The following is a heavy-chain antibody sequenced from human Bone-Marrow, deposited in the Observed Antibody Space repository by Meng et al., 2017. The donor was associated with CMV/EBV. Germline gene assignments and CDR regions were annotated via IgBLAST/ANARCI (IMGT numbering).Heavy chain of an antibody. CDR3: ARDDYGMDV. V-gene: IGHV3-30-3*01. J-gene: IGHJ6*02. CDR2: ISYAGSNK. Sequence: GGSLRLSCAASGFLFYNYNMHWVRQTPGKGLEWVTLISYAGSNKYYTDSVKGRFTISRDNSNNTLYLEINSLTLEDTAVYYCARDDYGMDVWGQGTTVTFSS. CDR1: GFLFYNYN.